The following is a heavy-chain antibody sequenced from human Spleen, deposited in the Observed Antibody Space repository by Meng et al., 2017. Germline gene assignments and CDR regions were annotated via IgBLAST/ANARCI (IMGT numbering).Heavy chain of an antibody. Sequence: GESLKISCSASGFTFSSYAMAWVRQAPGKGLEWVSYISSGGNYIYYADSVKGRFTVSRDNAKNSLYLQMNSLRPEDTAVYFCVRDLTVTRLRSLRWGQGTLVTVSS. V-gene: IGHV3-21*05. CDR1: GFTFSSYA. J-gene: IGHJ4*02. CDR3: VRDLTVTRLRSLR. D-gene: IGHD2-15*01. CDR2: ISSGGNYI.